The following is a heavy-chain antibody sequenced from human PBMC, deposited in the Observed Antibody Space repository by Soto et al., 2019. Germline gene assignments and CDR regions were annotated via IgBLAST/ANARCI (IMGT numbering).Heavy chain of an antibody. D-gene: IGHD3-3*01. Sequence: QVQLVESGGGVVQPGRSLRLSCAASGFTFSSYGMHWVRQAPGKGLEWVAVIWYDGSNKYYADSVKGRFTISRDNSKNTLYLQMNSLRAEDTAVYYCARDRHDFWHPRYYYGMDVWGQGTTVTVSS. CDR1: GFTFSSYG. CDR2: IWYDGSNK. CDR3: ARDRHDFWHPRYYYGMDV. V-gene: IGHV3-33*01. J-gene: IGHJ6*02.